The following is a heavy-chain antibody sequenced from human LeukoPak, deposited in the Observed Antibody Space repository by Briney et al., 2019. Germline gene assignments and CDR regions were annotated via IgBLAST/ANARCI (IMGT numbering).Heavy chain of an antibody. CDR3: ARDIAGATMGGWFDT. V-gene: IGHV1-8*01. CDR2: MNPNSGNT. D-gene: IGHD1-26*01. CDR1: GYTFTNYD. J-gene: IGHJ5*02. Sequence: GASVKVSCKASGYTFTNYDINWVRQATGQGLEWMGWMNPNSGNTGYAQKFQGRVTMTRNTSISTAYMELSSLRSEDTALYYCARDIAGATMGGWFDTWGQGTPVTVSS.